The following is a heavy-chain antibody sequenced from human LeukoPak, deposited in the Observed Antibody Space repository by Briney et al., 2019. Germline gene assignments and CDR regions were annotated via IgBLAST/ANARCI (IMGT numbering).Heavy chain of an antibody. V-gene: IGHV3-7*01. Sequence: GGSLRLSCAASGFTFSSYWMSWVRQAPGKGLEWVANIKQDGSEKYYVDSVKGRFTISRDNAKNSLYLQMNSLRAEDTAVYYCARETAAAGAPPHNYYYYYGMDVWGQGTTVTVSS. CDR2: IKQDGSEK. CDR1: GFTFSSYW. J-gene: IGHJ6*02. CDR3: ARETAAAGAPPHNYYYYYGMDV. D-gene: IGHD6-13*01.